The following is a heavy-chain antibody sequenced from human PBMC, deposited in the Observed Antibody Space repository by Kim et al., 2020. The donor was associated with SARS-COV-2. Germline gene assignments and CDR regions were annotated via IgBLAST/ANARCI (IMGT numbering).Heavy chain of an antibody. CDR2: IYYSGST. D-gene: IGHD6-13*01. J-gene: IGHJ6*02. Sequence: SETLSLTCIVSGGSISSGGYYWSWIRQHPGKGLEWIGYIYYSGSTYYNPSLKSRVTISVDTSKNQFSLKLSSVTAADTAVYYCARDLQQLAPVPPYYYYGMDVSGQGTTVTVSS. CDR1: GGSISSGGYY. V-gene: IGHV4-31*03. CDR3: ARDLQQLAPVPPYYYYGMDV.